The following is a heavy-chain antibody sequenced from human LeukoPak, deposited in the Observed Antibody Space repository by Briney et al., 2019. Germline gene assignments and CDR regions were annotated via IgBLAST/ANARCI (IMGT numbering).Heavy chain of an antibody. J-gene: IGHJ6*03. CDR3: ARGTPGGYYYYYMDV. CDR2: TYTSGST. V-gene: IGHV4-4*07. CDR1: GGSISSYY. Sequence: PSETLSLTCTVSGGSISSYYWSWIRQPAGKGLEWIGRTYTSGSTNYNPSLKSRVTISVDKSKNQFSLKLSSVTAADTAVYYCARGTPGGYYYYYMDVWGKGTTVTVSS. D-gene: IGHD3-10*01.